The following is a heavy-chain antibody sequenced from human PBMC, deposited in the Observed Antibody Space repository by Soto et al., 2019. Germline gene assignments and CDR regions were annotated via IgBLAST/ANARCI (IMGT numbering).Heavy chain of an antibody. Sequence: PSETLSLTCTVSGGSISSYYWSWIRQPPGKGLEWIGYIYYSGSTNYNPSLKSRVTISVDTSKNQFSLKLSSVTAADTAVYYCERVRGSHGMDVWGQGTTVTVSS. CDR3: ERVRGSHGMDV. CDR2: IYYSGST. J-gene: IGHJ6*02. D-gene: IGHD3-10*01. CDR1: GGSISSYY. V-gene: IGHV4-59*01.